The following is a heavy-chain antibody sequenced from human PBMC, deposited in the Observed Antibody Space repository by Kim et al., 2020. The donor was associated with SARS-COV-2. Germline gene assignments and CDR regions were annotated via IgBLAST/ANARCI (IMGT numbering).Heavy chain of an antibody. CDR1: GYSFDGYY. J-gene: IGHJ3*02. CDR3: AWETGRFRHGFVI. Sequence: ASVKVSCKASGYSFDGYYIHWVRQAPGQGLEWMGRINPNSGGADYAQKFPGRLAITRDSYITTAFMQLDRLTGDDTAIYHCAWETGRFRHGFVIWGQG. CDR2: INPNSGGA. V-gene: IGHV1-2*06.